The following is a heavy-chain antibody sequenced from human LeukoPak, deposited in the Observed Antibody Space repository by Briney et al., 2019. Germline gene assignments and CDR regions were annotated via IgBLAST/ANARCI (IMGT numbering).Heavy chain of an antibody. CDR1: GGSISSYY. Sequence: SETLSLTCTVSGGSISSYYWSWIRQPPGKGLEWIGYIYYSGSTNYNPSLKSRVTISVDTSKNQFSLKLSPVTAADTAVYYCARGGDRSRYYYMDVWGKGTTVTVSS. V-gene: IGHV4-59*08. CDR3: ARGGDRSRYYYMDV. D-gene: IGHD2-21*02. J-gene: IGHJ6*03. CDR2: IYYSGST.